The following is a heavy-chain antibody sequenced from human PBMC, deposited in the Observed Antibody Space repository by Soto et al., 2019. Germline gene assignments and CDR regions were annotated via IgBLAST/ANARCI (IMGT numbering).Heavy chain of an antibody. V-gene: IGHV1-3*01. CDR2: INAGNGNT. CDR1: GYTFTSYA. D-gene: IGHD6-19*01. Sequence: ASVKVSCKASGYTFTSYAMHWVRQAPGQRLEWMGWINAGNGNTKYSQKFQGRVTITRDTSASAAYMELSSLRSEDTAVYYCARVKVQWLVPMNYFDYWGQGTLVTVSS. CDR3: ARVKVQWLVPMNYFDY. J-gene: IGHJ4*02.